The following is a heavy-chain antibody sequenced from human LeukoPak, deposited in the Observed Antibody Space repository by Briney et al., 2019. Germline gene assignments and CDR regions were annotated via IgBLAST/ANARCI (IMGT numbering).Heavy chain of an antibody. CDR1: GGSISSSSYY. Sequence: PSQTLSLTCTVSGGSISSSSYYWGWIRQPPGKGLEWIGSIYYSGSTYYNPSLKSRVTISVDTSKNQFSLKLSSVTAADTAVYYCARDRWMATTDFDSWGQGTLVTVSS. CDR2: IYYSGST. V-gene: IGHV4-39*07. D-gene: IGHD5-12*01. J-gene: IGHJ4*02. CDR3: ARDRWMATTDFDS.